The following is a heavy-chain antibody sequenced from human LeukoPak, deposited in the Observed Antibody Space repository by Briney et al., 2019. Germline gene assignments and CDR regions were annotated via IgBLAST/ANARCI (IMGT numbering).Heavy chain of an antibody. D-gene: IGHD3-3*01. CDR3: ARGHPLGVDFWSWSGPSAYYYYYMDV. CDR2: IDAANGNT. V-gene: IGHV1-3*01. J-gene: IGHJ6*03. Sequence: ASVKVSCKASGYNFISNAIQWVRQAPGQRFEWMGWIDAANGNTKYSQKFQGRVTITRDTSASTAYMELSGLRSEDTAVYYCARGHPLGVDFWSWSGPSAYYYYYMDVWGKGTTVTVSS. CDR1: GYNFISNA.